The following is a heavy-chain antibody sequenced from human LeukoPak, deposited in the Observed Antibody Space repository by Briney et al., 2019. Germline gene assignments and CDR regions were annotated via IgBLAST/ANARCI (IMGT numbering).Heavy chain of an antibody. CDR2: MNPNSGNT. J-gene: IGHJ6*02. Sequence: ASVKVSCKASGYTFSNYDINWVRQATGQGLEWMGWMNPNSGNTGYAQKFQGRVTMTTDTSTSTAYMELRSLRSDDTAVYYCARDRYCSSTSCHESYYYYYGMDVWGQGTTVTVSS. CDR1: GYTFSNYD. CDR3: ARDRYCSSTSCHESYYYYYGMDV. D-gene: IGHD2-2*01. V-gene: IGHV1-8*01.